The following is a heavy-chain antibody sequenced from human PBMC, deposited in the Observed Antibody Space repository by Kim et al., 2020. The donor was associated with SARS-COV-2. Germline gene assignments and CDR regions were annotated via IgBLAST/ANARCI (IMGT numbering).Heavy chain of an antibody. CDR3: ARHKGVRDSNGWFDP. CDR1: GGSISSYY. J-gene: IGHJ5*02. CDR2: IYYSGST. V-gene: IGHV4-59*08. Sequence: SETLSLTCTVSGGSISSYYWSWIRQPPGKGLEWIGYIYYSGSTNYNPSLKSRVTISVDTSKNQFSLKLSSVTAADTAVYYCARHKGVRDSNGWFDPWGQGTLVTVSS. D-gene: IGHD2-15*01.